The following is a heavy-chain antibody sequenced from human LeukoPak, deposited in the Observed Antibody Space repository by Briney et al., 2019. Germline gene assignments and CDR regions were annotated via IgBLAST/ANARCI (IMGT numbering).Heavy chain of an antibody. CDR3: AKDHFNAWYVDY. D-gene: IGHD2/OR15-2a*01. Sequence: GGSLRLSCAASGFTFSNYAMTWVRQTPGKGLEWVSAISGSGSSTFYADSVQGRFTISRDNSKNTLYLQMNSLRAEDTAIYYCAKDHFNAWYVDYWGQGTLVTVSS. CDR2: ISGSGSST. J-gene: IGHJ4*02. CDR1: GFTFSNYA. V-gene: IGHV3-23*01.